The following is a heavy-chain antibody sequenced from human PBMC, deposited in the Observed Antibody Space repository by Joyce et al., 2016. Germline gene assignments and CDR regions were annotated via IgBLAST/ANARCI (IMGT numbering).Heavy chain of an antibody. CDR2: MNHQSGGT. CDR1: GYTFTGHY. D-gene: IGHD6-13*01. CDR3: AKSTLLAAAGFFD. J-gene: IGHJ4*02. V-gene: IGHV1-2*02. Sequence: QVQLVQSGAEVKKPGASMKISCKASGYTFTGHYIHWVRQAPGHGLEWMGWMNHQSGGTLSAEKFQDRVTMTRDTAISTAYMDLSSLKSDDTAMYYCAKSTLLAAAGFFDWGQGTLVTVSS.